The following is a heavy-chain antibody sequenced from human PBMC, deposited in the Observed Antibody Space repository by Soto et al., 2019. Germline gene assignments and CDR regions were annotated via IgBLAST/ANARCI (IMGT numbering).Heavy chain of an antibody. CDR1: GGSISSYY. D-gene: IGHD6-6*01. CDR2: NYYSGIT. Sequence: SETLSLTCTVSGGSISSYYWTWIRQHPGKGLEWIGYNYYSGITYYNPSLKSRVTISLDTSKNQFSLKLSSVTAADTAVYYCARGSSIAGLYYGMDVWGQGTTVTAP. J-gene: IGHJ6*02. V-gene: IGHV4-59*06. CDR3: ARGSSIAGLYYGMDV.